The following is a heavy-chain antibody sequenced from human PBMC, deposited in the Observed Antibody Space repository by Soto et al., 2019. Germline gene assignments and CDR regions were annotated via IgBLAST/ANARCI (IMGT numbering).Heavy chain of an antibody. Sequence: QVQLQESGPGLVKPSQTLSLTCTVSGGSISSGDYYWSWIRQPPGKGLEWLGYIQYGGSTYYNPSLKSRVTISVDTSKNQFSLKLSSVTAADTAVYYCARRGGGVPELYFDYWGQGTLVTVSS. CDR2: IQYGGST. J-gene: IGHJ4*02. CDR1: GGSISSGDYY. V-gene: IGHV4-30-4*01. CDR3: ARRGGGVPELYFDY. D-gene: IGHD2-15*01.